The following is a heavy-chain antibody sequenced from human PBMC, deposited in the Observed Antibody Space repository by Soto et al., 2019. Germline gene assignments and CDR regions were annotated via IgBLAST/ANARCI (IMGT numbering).Heavy chain of an antibody. J-gene: IGHJ4*02. CDR2: ISPKSTYR. CDR3: VRGGGGGLFEH. Sequence: PGGSLRLSCXTSGFPFSDYYMSWIRQAPGKGLEWLSHISPKSTYRNYADSVKGRFTISRDNTKSSLFLQMNSLGVEDTAVYYCVRGGGGGLFEHWGQGVLVTVSS. D-gene: IGHD2-21*01. V-gene: IGHV3-11*06. CDR1: GFPFSDYY.